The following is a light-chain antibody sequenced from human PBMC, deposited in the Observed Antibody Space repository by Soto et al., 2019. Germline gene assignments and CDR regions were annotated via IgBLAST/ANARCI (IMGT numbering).Light chain of an antibody. CDR1: QTIGRY. CDR2: AGS. Sequence: DIQMTQSPSSLSASGGDRVTITCRASQTIGRYLKWYQQQPGKAPKLLIYAGSNLQSGVPSRFSGTGSGTDFTLTISSLQPEDFATYYCQQTYGALTWTFGQGTKVDIK. J-gene: IGKJ1*01. V-gene: IGKV1-39*01. CDR3: QQTYGALTWT.